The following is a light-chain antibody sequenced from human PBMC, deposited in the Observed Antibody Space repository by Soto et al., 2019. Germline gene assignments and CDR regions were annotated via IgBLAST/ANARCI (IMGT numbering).Light chain of an antibody. V-gene: IGKV3-20*01. J-gene: IGKJ3*01. CDR3: QHYGTSAL. CDR2: DAS. CDR1: QSVSSSY. Sequence: EIVLTQSPGTLSLSPGERATLSCRASQSVSSSYLAWYQQKPGQAPRLLIYDASRATGIPDRFSGSGSGTDFTLTITRLEPEEFEVYYCQHYGTSALFGPGTKVDI.